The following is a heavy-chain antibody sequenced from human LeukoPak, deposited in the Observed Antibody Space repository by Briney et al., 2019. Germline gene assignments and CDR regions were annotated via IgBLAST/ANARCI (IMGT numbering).Heavy chain of an antibody. Sequence: SETLSLTCSVSGYSITSDDWWAWSRQSPEKGLEWIASIHHSGGTYYNPSFKSRATISVDTSKNQFSLKLTSVTAADTAVYYCARKAIGDSRSSWYFDLWGRGTLVTVSS. J-gene: IGHJ2*01. CDR1: GYSITSDDW. CDR3: ARKAIGDSRSSWYFDL. V-gene: IGHV4-38-2*02. CDR2: IHHSGGT. D-gene: IGHD6-13*01.